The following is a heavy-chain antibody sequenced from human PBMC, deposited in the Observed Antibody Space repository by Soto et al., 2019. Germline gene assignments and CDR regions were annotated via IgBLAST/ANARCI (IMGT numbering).Heavy chain of an antibody. Sequence: SETLSLTCTVSGGSISSSSYNWGWIRQPPGKGLEWIGSIYYSGSTYYNPSLKSRVTISVDTSKNQFSLKLSSVTAADTAVYYCARHRFNEWELLRDLYNWFDPWGQGTLVTVSS. CDR2: IYYSGST. J-gene: IGHJ5*02. D-gene: IGHD1-26*01. CDR1: GGSISSSSYN. CDR3: ARHRFNEWELLRDLYNWFDP. V-gene: IGHV4-39*01.